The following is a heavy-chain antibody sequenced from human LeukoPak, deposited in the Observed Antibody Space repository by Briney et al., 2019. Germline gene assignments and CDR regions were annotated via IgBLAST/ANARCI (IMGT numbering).Heavy chain of an antibody. CDR1: GFSFSSYA. V-gene: IGHV3-23*01. CDR2: ISGSGGST. CDR3: AKGGVAVYSSGWLHPTTYFDS. Sequence: GGSLRLSCAASGFSFSSYAMSWVRQAPGRGLEWVSAISGSGGSTYYADSVKGRVTISSYNSKTTMYLQLNSLRAEDTAVYYCAKGGVAVYSSGWLHPTTYFDSWGQGTLVTVSS. J-gene: IGHJ4*02. D-gene: IGHD6-19*01.